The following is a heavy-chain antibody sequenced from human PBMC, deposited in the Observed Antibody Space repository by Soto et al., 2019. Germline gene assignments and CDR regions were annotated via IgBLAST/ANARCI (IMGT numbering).Heavy chain of an antibody. CDR1: GDSISSGDYY. D-gene: IGHD3-10*01. CDR3: VRQGIGVLHGLVDV. J-gene: IGHJ6*02. CDR2: FYYSGNT. V-gene: IGHV4-61*08. Sequence: PSETLSLTCTVSGDSISSGDYYWSWLRQPPGKGLEWIGCFYYSGNTNYNPSLKRRFAISADTSKKQFSLRLTSVTAADTAVYYCVRQGIGVLHGLVDVWGQGTTVTVSS.